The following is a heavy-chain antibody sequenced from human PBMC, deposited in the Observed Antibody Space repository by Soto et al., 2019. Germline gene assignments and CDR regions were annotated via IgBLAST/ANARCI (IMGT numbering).Heavy chain of an antibody. CDR3: ASRVPDVAYYGVFDY. J-gene: IGHJ4*02. Sequence: PGGSLRLSCAASGLTFSGHWMTWVRQAPGKGLEWVANIKQDGSEKYYVDSVKGRFTISRDNAKNSVFLQMNSLTVEDTAMYYCASRVPDVAYYGVFDYWGQGTLVTVS. D-gene: IGHD3-3*01. CDR1: GLTFSGHW. V-gene: IGHV3-7*03. CDR2: IKQDGSEK.